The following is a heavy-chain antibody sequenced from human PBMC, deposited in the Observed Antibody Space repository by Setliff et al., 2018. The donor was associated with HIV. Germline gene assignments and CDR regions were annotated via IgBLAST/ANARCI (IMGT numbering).Heavy chain of an antibody. D-gene: IGHD2-15*01. V-gene: IGHV4-4*09. CDR3: ARGFAGGLFYFDS. J-gene: IGHJ4*02. CDR2: IYNSDTT. Sequence: SETLSLTCIVSGGSMNKNYWSWIRQRPGKGLEWIGYIYNSDTTNYNPSLKSRVTMSIDMSKNQFSLNLTSVTAADTAVYYCARGFAGGLFYFDSWGQGTLGTVSS. CDR1: GGSMNKNY.